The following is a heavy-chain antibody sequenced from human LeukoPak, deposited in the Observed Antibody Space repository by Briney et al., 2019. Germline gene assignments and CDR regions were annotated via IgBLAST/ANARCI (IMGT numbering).Heavy chain of an antibody. J-gene: IGHJ4*02. CDR2: ISSSGSTI. V-gene: IGHV3-11*01. CDR1: GFTFSDSY. CDR3: ARGKYSFDY. Sequence: GGSLRLSCAASGFTFSDSYMSWIRQAPGKGLEYISYISSSGSTIYYADSVKGRFTLSRGNAKNSLSLEMNSLRAEDTAVYYCARGKYSFDYWDQGTLVTVSS.